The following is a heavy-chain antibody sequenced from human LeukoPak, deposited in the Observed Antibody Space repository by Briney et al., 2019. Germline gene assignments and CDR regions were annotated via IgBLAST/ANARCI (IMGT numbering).Heavy chain of an antibody. Sequence: PGGSLRLSCGASGFTFRTYAMHWVPQTPDKGLEWVAFMSSDGSNENYADSVKGRFTISRDNSKNTLFLRMNNLTPEDTAVYYCAKGVATTPSYGNWFDAWGQGTLVTVSS. CDR1: GFTFRTYA. V-gene: IGHV3-30*18. CDR2: MSSDGSNE. D-gene: IGHD3-3*01. J-gene: IGHJ5*02. CDR3: AKGVATTPSYGNWFDA.